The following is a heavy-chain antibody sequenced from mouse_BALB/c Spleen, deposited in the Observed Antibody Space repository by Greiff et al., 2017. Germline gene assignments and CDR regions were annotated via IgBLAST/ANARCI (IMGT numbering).Heavy chain of an antibody. J-gene: IGHJ4*01. CDR1: GYTFTDYN. CDR2: ICPYNGGT. D-gene: IGHD2-3*01. V-gene: IGHV1S29*02. Sequence: VQLQQSGAELARPGASVKLSCKASGYTFTDYNMHWVNQSHGKSLEWMGYICPYNGGTGYNQKFKSKATLTVDNSSSPAYMELRSLTSEDSAVYYCARWLLRYYAMDYWGQGTSVTVSS. CDR3: ARWLLRYYAMDY.